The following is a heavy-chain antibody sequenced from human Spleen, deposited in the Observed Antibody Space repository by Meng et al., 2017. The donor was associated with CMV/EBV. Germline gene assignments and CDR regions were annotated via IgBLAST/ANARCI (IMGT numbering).Heavy chain of an antibody. J-gene: IGHJ3*02. V-gene: IGHV3-9*01. CDR2: ISWNSGSI. D-gene: IGHD1-1*01. CDR3: AKVLGTGHGAFDI. Sequence: GGSLRLSCAASGFTVSSNYMSWVRQAPGKGLEWVSGISWNSGSIRYADSVKGRFTISRDNAKNSLYLQMNSLRRDDKALYYCAKVLGTGHGAFDIWGQGTMVTVSS. CDR1: GFTVSSNY.